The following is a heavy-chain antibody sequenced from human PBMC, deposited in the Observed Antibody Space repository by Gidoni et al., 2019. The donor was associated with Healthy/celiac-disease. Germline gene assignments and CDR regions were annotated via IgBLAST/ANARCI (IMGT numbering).Heavy chain of an antibody. CDR3: AKDITIFGVVYYYYYGMDV. CDR1: GFTCISDA. D-gene: IGHD3-3*01. CDR2: ISGSGGST. J-gene: IGHJ6*02. Sequence: EVQMLEPGGGLVKPGGSLSTSGAASGFTCISDARSWFRQAPGKGLEWVSAISGSGGSTYYADSVKGRFTISRDHSKNTLYLQMNSLRAEDTAVYYCAKDITIFGVVYYYYYGMDVWGQGTTVTVSS. V-gene: IGHV3-23*01.